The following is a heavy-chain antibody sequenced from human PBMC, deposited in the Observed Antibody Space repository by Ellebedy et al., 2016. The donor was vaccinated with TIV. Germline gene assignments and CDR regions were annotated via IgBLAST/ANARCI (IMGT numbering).Heavy chain of an antibody. V-gene: IGHV5-51*01. CDR2: IYPGDSETIT. CDR1: GYSFTTSW. J-gene: IGHJ4*02. CDR3: ARHDTVDTATFPY. Sequence: GESLKISCKGFGYSFTTSWIGWVRQLPGKGLEWMGIIYPGDSETITRYSPSFQGQVTISADKSISPAYLQWRSLKASDTAMYYCARHDTVDTATFPYWGQGSLVTVSS. D-gene: IGHD5-18*01.